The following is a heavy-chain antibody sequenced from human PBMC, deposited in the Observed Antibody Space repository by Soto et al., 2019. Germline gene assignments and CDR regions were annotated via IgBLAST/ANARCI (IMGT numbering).Heavy chain of an antibody. CDR3: ARSYYVEEGLAPVVTQIEY. Sequence: ASVKVSCKASGGTFSSYAISWVRQAPGQGLEWMGGIVPIFGTANYAQKFQDRVTINADQSTSTAYMELSSLRTEDTAAYYCARSYYVEEGLAPVVTQIEYWGQGTLVTVSS. D-gene: IGHD2-15*01. J-gene: IGHJ4*02. CDR2: IVPIFGTA. CDR1: GGTFSSYA. V-gene: IGHV1-69*13.